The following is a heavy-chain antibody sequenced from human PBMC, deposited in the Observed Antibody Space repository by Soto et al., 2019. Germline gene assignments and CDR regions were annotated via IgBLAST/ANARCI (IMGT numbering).Heavy chain of an antibody. V-gene: IGHV4-39*01. D-gene: IGHD2-15*01. CDR1: GGSISSSSYY. CDR3: ARHNIVVVVAATPYYYGMDV. CDR2: IYYNGST. Sequence: SETLSLTCTVSGGSISSSSYYWGWIRQPPGKGLEWIGSIYYNGSTYYNPSLKSRVTISVDTSKNQFSLKLSSVTAADTAVYYCARHNIVVVVAATPYYYGMDVWGQGTTVTVSS. J-gene: IGHJ6*02.